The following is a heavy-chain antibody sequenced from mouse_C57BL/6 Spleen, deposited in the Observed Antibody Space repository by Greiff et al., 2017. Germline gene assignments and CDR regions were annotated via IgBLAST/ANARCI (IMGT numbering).Heavy chain of an antibody. CDR1: GFTFSDYG. CDR3: ARPPLDRSGSSYWYFDV. J-gene: IGHJ1*03. V-gene: IGHV5-17*01. Sequence: EVKLVESGGGLVKPGGSLKLSCAASGFTFSDYGMHWVRQAPEKGPEWVAYISSGSSTIYSADTVKGRFTISRDNAKNTLFLQMTSLRSEDTAMXYCARPPLDRSGSSYWYFDVWGTGTTVTVSS. CDR2: ISSGSSTI. D-gene: IGHD3-2*02.